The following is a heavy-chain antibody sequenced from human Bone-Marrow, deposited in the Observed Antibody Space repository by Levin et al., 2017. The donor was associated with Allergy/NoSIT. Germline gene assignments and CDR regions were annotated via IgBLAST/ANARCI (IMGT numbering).Heavy chain of an antibody. CDR2: TSYDGSQK. D-gene: IGHD6-19*01. V-gene: IGHV3-30*03. Sequence: GESLKISCEASGFTFRNYGMHWVRQAPGKGLEWVSMTSYDGSQKFYADSVRGRFTISRDNSKNTLFLQMDGLRFDDTVVYYCARDAGMAVSGMDFWGQGSLVTVSS. J-gene: IGHJ4*02. CDR3: ARDAGMAVSGMDF. CDR1: GFTFRNYG.